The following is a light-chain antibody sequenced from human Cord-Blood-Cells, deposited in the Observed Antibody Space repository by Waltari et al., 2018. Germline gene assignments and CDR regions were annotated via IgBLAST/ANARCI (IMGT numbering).Light chain of an antibody. CDR1: SSDVGGYNY. CDR3: SSYAGSNNFVV. Sequence: SSDVGGYNYVSWYQQHPGKAPKLMIYEVSKRPSGVPDRFSGSKSGNTASLTVSGLQAEDETDYYCSSYAGSNNFVVFGGGTKLTVL. V-gene: IGLV2-8*01. J-gene: IGLJ2*01. CDR2: EVS.